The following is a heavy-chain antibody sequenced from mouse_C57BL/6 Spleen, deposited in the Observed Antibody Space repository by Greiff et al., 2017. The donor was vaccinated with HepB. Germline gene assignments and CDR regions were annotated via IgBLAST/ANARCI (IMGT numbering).Heavy chain of an antibody. V-gene: IGHV5-6*02. D-gene: IGHD4-1*01. CDR1: GFTFSSYG. CDR2: ISSGGSYT. Sequence: EVKLVESGGDLVKPGGSLKLSCAASGFTFSSYGMSWVRQTPDKRLEWVATISSGGSYTYYPDSVKGRFTISRDNAKNTLYLQMSSLKSEDTAMYYCARHEPLNWDLFDYWGQGTTLTVSS. J-gene: IGHJ2*01. CDR3: ARHEPLNWDLFDY.